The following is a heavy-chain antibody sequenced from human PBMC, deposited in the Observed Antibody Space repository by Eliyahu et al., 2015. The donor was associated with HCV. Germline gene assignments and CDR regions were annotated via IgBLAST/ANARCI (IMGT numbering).Heavy chain of an antibody. V-gene: IGHV4-59*01. D-gene: IGHD6-19*01. J-gene: IGHJ5*02. Sequence: QVQLQESGPGLVKPSETLSLTCTVSGGXIXXYYWSWXRQPPGKGLEWIGYIHYSGSTNYNPSLKSRVTISVDTSKNQFSLNLTSVTAADTAVYYCASGGGGIAVAGTGGWFDPWGQGTLVTVSS. CDR3: ASGGGGIAVAGTGGWFDP. CDR1: GGXIXXYY. CDR2: IHYSGST.